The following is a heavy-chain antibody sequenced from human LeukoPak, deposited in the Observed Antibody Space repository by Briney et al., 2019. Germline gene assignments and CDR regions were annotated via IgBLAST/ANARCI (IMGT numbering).Heavy chain of an antibody. D-gene: IGHD4-17*01. CDR2: ISGSGSNT. CDR1: GFIFSNSA. V-gene: IGHV3-23*01. CDR3: AKGTTVTTEKPNWFDP. Sequence: PGGSLRLSCAASGFIFSNSAMNWVRQVPGKGLEWVSAISGSGSNTLYADSVRGRFTISRDNSKNTLQLQMNSLRAEDTAVYYCAKGTTVTTEKPNWFDPWGQGTLVTVSS. J-gene: IGHJ5*02.